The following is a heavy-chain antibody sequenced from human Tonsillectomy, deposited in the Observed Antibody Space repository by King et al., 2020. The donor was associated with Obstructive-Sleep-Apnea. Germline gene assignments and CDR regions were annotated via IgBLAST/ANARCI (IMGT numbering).Heavy chain of an antibody. CDR1: GGSISSGDYY. Sequence: VQLQESGPGLVKPSQTLSLTCTVSGGSISSGDYYWSWIRQPPGKGLEWIGYIYYSGSTYYNPSLKSRVTISVDTSQNQFSLKLSSVTAADTAVYYCARXXXYYDSSGNLDYXGQGXLVTVSS. V-gene: IGHV4-30-4*01. CDR3: ARXXXYYDSSGNLDY. J-gene: IGHJ4*02. D-gene: IGHD3-22*01. CDR2: IYYSGST.